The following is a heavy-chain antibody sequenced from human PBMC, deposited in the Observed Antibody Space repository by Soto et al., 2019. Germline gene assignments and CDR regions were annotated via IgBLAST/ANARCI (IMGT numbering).Heavy chain of an antibody. D-gene: IGHD7-27*01. CDR1: GFTFSTYS. Sequence: EVQLVESGGGLVQPGGSLRLSCAASGFTFSTYSMNWVRQAPGKGLEWVSYITSSSNTIYYADSVKGRFTISRDNAKNSLYLQMNSLRAEDTALYYCTRSGDFDFWGQGTLVTVSS. CDR3: TRSGDFDF. J-gene: IGHJ4*02. CDR2: ITSSSNTI. V-gene: IGHV3-48*01.